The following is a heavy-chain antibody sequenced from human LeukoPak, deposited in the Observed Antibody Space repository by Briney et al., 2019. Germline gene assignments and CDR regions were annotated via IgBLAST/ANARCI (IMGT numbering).Heavy chain of an antibody. CDR1: GFTFSSYG. Sequence: GRSLRLSCAASGFTFSSYGMHWVRQAPGKGLEWVAVISYDGSNKYYADSVKGRFTISRYNSKNTLYLQMNSLRAEDTAVYYCAKDAYYYGSGSYYRGYYFDYWGQGTLVTVSS. V-gene: IGHV3-30*18. J-gene: IGHJ4*02. CDR3: AKDAYYYGSGSYYRGYYFDY. D-gene: IGHD3-10*01. CDR2: ISYDGSNK.